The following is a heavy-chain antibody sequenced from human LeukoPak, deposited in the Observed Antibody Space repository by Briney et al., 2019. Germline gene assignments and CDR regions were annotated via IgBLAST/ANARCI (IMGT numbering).Heavy chain of an antibody. Sequence: GGSLRLSCAASGXTSSSYWMHWVRQAPGKGLVWVSRIYSDGSSTSYADSVKGRFTISRDNAKNTLYLQTSSLRAEDTAVYYCGRGTYGIAYWGQGTLVTVSS. CDR3: GRGTYGIAY. J-gene: IGHJ4*02. CDR2: IYSDGSST. D-gene: IGHD1-7*01. CDR1: GXTSSSYW. V-gene: IGHV3-74*01.